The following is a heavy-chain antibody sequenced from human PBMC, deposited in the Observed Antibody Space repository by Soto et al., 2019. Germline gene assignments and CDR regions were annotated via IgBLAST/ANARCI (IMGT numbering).Heavy chain of an antibody. Sequence: GGSLRLSCAASGFTFSSYGMHWVRQAPGKGLEWVAVISYDGSNKYYADSVKGRFTISRDNSKNTLYLQMNSLRAEDTAVYYCAKEEGDGYNYSDYFDYWGQGTLVTVSS. CDR1: GFTFSSYG. CDR3: AKEEGDGYNYSDYFDY. CDR2: ISYDGSNK. V-gene: IGHV3-30*18. J-gene: IGHJ4*02. D-gene: IGHD5-12*01.